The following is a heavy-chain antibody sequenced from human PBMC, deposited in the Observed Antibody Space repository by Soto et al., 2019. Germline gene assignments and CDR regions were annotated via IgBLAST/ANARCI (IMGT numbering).Heavy chain of an antibody. CDR1: GYTFTRFY. CDR3: ARDGGRHSGGIDY. CDR2: INTRGGTT. V-gene: IGHV1-46*01. Sequence: QVQLVQSGAEVRKPGASVRLSCKASGYTFTRFYLHWVRQAPGQGLEWMGIINTRGGTTAYAQNFRGRLTVTRDTSTNTLYMELSSLRSEDTAVYYCARDGGRHSGGIDYWGQGTLVTVSS. D-gene: IGHD1-26*01. J-gene: IGHJ4*02.